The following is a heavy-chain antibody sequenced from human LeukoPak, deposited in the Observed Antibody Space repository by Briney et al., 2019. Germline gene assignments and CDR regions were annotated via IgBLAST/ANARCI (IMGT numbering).Heavy chain of an antibody. J-gene: IGHJ5*02. Sequence: PGGSLRLSCAASGFTFSSYAMRWVRQAPGKGLEWLSAISGSGGSTYYADSVKGRFTISRDKSKNTLYLQMNSLRAEDTAVYYCAKDVYCSSTSCSGWFDPWGQGTLVTVSS. CDR2: ISGSGGST. V-gene: IGHV3-23*01. CDR1: GFTFSSYA. D-gene: IGHD2-2*01. CDR3: AKDVYCSSTSCSGWFDP.